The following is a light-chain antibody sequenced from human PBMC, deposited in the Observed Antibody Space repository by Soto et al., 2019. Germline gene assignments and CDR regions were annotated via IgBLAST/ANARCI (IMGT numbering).Light chain of an antibody. CDR2: EVS. CDR3: SSYTSSTTPFWV. V-gene: IGLV2-14*01. Sequence: QSALTQPASVSGSPGQSITISCTGTSSDVGGYDYVFWYQQHPGKAPKLMIYEVSNRPSGVSNRFSGSKSANMASLTISGLQAEDEADYYCSSYTSSTTPFWVFGGGTKVTVL. CDR1: SSDVGGYDY. J-gene: IGLJ3*02.